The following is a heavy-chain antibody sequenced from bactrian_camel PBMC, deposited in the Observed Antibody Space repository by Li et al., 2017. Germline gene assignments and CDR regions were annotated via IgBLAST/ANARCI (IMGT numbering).Heavy chain of an antibody. V-gene: IGHV3-3*01. J-gene: IGHJ6*01. Sequence: WFRQAPGKEREGVAGISPGSTITWYTDSVKGRFTISHDNAKNTVYLQMNSLKPEDTAMYYCAADIPVGTQQKDGPYGGSWYAACLFGYWGQGTQVTVS. CDR2: ISPGSTIT. CDR3: AADIPVGTQQKDGPYGGSWYAACLFGY. D-gene: IGHD6*01.